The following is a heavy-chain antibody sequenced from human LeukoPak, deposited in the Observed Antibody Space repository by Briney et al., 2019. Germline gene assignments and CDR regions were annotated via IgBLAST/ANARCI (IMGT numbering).Heavy chain of an antibody. CDR2: VKEDGSEE. CDR3: ARLFHYESSAYRPVXC. D-gene: IGHD3-22*01. J-gene: IGHJ4*02. V-gene: IGHV3-7*01. Sequence: GGSLRLSCAASGFTFSSHSMSWVRQAPGKGLEWVANVKEDGSEENYVGSVKGRFTISRDNAMNSLFLQMNSLRAEDTAVYFCARLFHYESSAYRPVXCWGQGTLVSVSS. CDR1: GFTFSSHS.